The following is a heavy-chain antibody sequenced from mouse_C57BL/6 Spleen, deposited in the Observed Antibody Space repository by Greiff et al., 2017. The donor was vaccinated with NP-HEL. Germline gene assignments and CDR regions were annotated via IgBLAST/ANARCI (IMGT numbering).Heavy chain of an antibody. D-gene: IGHD1-1*01. Sequence: EVKLQESGGGLVKPGGSLKLSCAASGFTFSDYGMHWVRQAPEKGLEWVAYISSGSSTIYYADTVKGRFTISRDNAKNTLFLQMTSLRSEDTAMYYCARSTVGAMDYWGQGTSVTVSS. CDR1: GFTFSDYG. CDR2: ISSGSSTI. J-gene: IGHJ4*01. CDR3: ARSTVGAMDY. V-gene: IGHV5-17*01.